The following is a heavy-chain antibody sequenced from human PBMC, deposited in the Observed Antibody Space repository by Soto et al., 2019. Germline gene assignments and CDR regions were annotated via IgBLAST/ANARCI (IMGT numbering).Heavy chain of an antibody. CDR2: ISSNGDYI. CDR1: GFTFSSYS. J-gene: IGHJ4*02. V-gene: IGHV3-21*01. Sequence: GGSLRLSCAASGFTFSSYSMDWVRQAPGKGLEWVSSISSNGDYIYYADSVKGRFTISRDNAKNSLYLQMDSLRAEDTAVYYCARAAGYGSIDYWGQGTLVTVSS. CDR3: ARAAGYGSIDY. D-gene: IGHD3-10*01.